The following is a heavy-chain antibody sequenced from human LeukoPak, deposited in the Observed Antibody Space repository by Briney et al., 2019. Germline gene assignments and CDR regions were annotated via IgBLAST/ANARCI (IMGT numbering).Heavy chain of an antibody. D-gene: IGHD4-17*01. Sequence: GGSLRLSCAASGFTFSSYGMHWVRQAPGKGLEWVAVISYDGSNKYYADSVKGRFTISRGNSKSPLYLQMNSLRAEDTAVYYCAKDSKLRSYYYYYGMDVWGKGTTVTVSS. CDR1: GFTFSSYG. CDR3: AKDSKLRSYYYYYGMDV. J-gene: IGHJ6*04. CDR2: ISYDGSNK. V-gene: IGHV3-30*18.